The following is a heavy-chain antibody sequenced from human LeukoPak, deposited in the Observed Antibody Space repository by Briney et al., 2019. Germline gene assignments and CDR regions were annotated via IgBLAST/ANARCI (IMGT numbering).Heavy chain of an antibody. CDR3: ARSPEQQLVLNWFDP. V-gene: IGHV4-59*08. CDR2: IYYSGST. CDR1: GGSISSYY. Sequence: SETLSLTCTVSGGSISSYYWSWIRQPPGKGLEWIGYIYYSGSTNYNPSLKSRVTISVDTSKNQFSLKLSSVTAADTAVYYCARSPEQQLVLNWFDPWGQGTLVTVSS. D-gene: IGHD6-13*01. J-gene: IGHJ5*02.